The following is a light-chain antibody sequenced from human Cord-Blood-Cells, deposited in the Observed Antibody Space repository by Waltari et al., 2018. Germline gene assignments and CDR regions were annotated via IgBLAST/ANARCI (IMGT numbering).Light chain of an antibody. J-gene: IGKJ2*01. CDR1: QDISNY. V-gene: IGKV1-33*01. CDR2: DAS. Sequence: DNQMTQSPSSLSASVRARVTITCQASQDISNYLNGYQQNPGKAPKLLIYDASNLETGVPSRFSGSGSGTYFTFTISSLQPEDIATYYCQQYDNLPYTFGQGTKLEIK. CDR3: QQYDNLPYT.